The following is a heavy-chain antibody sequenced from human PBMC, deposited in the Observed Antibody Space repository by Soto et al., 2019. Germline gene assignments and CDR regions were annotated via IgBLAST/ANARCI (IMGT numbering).Heavy chain of an antibody. Sequence: RGESLKISCKGSGYSFTSYWIGWVRQMPGKGLEWMGIIYPGDSDTRYSPSFQGQVTISADKSISTAYLQWSSLKASDTAMYYCASGYSSSSRDYYYYGMDVWGQGTTVTVSS. J-gene: IGHJ6*02. D-gene: IGHD6-6*01. V-gene: IGHV5-51*01. CDR2: IYPGDSDT. CDR3: ASGYSSSSRDYYYYGMDV. CDR1: GYSFTSYW.